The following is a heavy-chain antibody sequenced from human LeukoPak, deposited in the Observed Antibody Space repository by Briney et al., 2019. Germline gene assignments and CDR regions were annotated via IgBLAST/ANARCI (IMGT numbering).Heavy chain of an antibody. J-gene: IGHJ4*02. Sequence: GGSLRLSCAASGFTFRSYWMRWVRQAPGKGLVWVSRINSDGSSTSYADSVKGRFTISRDNAKNALYLQMNSLRVEDSAVYYCARDQIYCSGGYCYFDYWGQGTLVTVSS. CDR1: GFTFRSYW. CDR3: ARDQIYCSGGYCYFDY. CDR2: INSDGSST. D-gene: IGHD2-15*01. V-gene: IGHV3-74*01.